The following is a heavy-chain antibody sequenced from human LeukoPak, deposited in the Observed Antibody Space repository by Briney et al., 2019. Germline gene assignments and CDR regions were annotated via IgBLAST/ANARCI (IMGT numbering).Heavy chain of an antibody. J-gene: IGHJ6*03. CDR3: ARGNDFWSGSYYYYYMDV. V-gene: IGHV6-1*01. D-gene: IGHD3-3*01. Sequence: SQTLSLTCAISGDSVSSNSAAWNWIRQSPSRGLEWLGRTYYRSKWYNDYAVSVESRITINPDTSKNQFSLQLNSVTPEDTAVYYCARGNDFWSGSYYYYYMDVWGKGTTVTVSS. CDR2: TYYRSKWYN. CDR1: GDSVSSNSAA.